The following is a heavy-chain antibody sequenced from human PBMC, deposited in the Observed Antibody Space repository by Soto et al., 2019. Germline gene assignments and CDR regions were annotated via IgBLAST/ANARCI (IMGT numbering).Heavy chain of an antibody. J-gene: IGHJ4*02. CDR2: IYYSGST. Sequence: SETLSLTCTVSGASISSGDHYWSWIRQPPGKGLEWIGYIYYSGSTYYNPSLKSRVTISVDTSKNQFSLKLSSVTAADTAVYYCARDYYDSSGYYMFDYRGQGTLVT. V-gene: IGHV4-30-4*01. D-gene: IGHD3-22*01. CDR1: GASISSGDHY. CDR3: ARDYYDSSGYYMFDY.